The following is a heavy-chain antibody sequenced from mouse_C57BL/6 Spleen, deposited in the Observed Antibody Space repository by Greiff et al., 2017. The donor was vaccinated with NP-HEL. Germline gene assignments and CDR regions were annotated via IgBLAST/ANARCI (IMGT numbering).Heavy chain of an antibody. Sequence: EVKLVESGGGLVKPGGSLKLSCAASGFTFSDYGMHWVRQAPEKGLEWVAYISSGSSTIYYADTVKGRFTISRDNAKNTLFLQMTSLRSEDTAMYYCATTAQATYWFAYWGQGTLVTVSA. CDR2: ISSGSSTI. CDR3: ATTAQATYWFAY. D-gene: IGHD3-2*02. CDR1: GFTFSDYG. J-gene: IGHJ3*01. V-gene: IGHV5-17*01.